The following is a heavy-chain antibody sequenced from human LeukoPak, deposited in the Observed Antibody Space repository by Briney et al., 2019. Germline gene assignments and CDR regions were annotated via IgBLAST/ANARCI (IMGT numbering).Heavy chain of an antibody. V-gene: IGHV3-7*01. J-gene: IGHJ6*04. Sequence: GGSLRLSCAASGFIFSDHWMTWVRQTPGKGLEWVANIKEDGSEKYYVDVVGGRFSVSRDNAKNSLYLQMTSLRVEDTAVYYCAELGITMIGGVWGKGTTVTISS. CDR3: AELGITMIGGV. CDR1: GFIFSDHW. D-gene: IGHD3-10*02. CDR2: IKEDGSEK.